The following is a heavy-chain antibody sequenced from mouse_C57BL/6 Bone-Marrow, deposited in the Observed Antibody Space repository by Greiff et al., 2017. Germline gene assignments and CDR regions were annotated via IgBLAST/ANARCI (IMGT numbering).Heavy chain of an antibody. CDR2: IDPSDSYT. V-gene: IGHV1-69*01. CDR3: ARGVITTVVAPADY. CDR1: GYTFTSYW. Sequence: QVQLQQPGAELVMPGASVKLSCKASGYTFTSYWMHWVKQRPGPGLEWIGEIDPSDSYTNYNQKFKGKSTLTVDKSSRTAYMQRSSLTSEDSAVYYCARGVITTVVAPADYWGQGTTLTVSS. J-gene: IGHJ2*01. D-gene: IGHD1-1*01.